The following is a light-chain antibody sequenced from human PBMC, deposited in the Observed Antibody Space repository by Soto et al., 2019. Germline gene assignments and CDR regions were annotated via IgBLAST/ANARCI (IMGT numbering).Light chain of an antibody. CDR3: QQYNNWPRT. CDR1: QSVSSD. Sequence: EIVMTQSPAILSVSPGERATLSCRASQSVSSDLAWYQQKPGQAPRLLIYGASTRATGIPARFSGSGSGTDFTLTIRSLQSEDFAVYYCQQYNNWPRTFGQGTKVEIK. V-gene: IGKV3-15*01. J-gene: IGKJ1*01. CDR2: GAS.